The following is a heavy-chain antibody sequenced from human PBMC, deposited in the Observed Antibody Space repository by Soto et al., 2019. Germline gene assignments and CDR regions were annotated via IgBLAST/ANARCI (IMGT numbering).Heavy chain of an antibody. CDR1: GGTFSSYA. Sequence: GASVKVSCKASGGTFSSYAISWVRQAPGQGLEWMGGIIPIFGTANYAQRFQGRVTITADKSTSTAYMELSSLRSEDTAVCYCASVYYYDSSGTLNWFDPWGQGTLVTVSS. V-gene: IGHV1-69*06. CDR2: IIPIFGTA. J-gene: IGHJ5*02. D-gene: IGHD3-22*01. CDR3: ASVYYYDSSGTLNWFDP.